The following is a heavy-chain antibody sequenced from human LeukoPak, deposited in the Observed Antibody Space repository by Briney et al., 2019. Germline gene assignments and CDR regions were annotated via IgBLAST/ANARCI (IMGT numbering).Heavy chain of an antibody. J-gene: IGHJ4*02. CDR2: IYYSGST. V-gene: IGHV4-59*11. CDR3: ARDYQFNSALEY. Sequence: PSETLSLTCTVSGGSISSHYWSWIRQPPGKGLEWIGYIYYSGSTNYNPSLKSRVTISVDTSKNQFSLKLSSVTAADTAVYYCARDYQFNSALEYWGQGTLVTVSS. CDR1: GGSISSHY. D-gene: IGHD4-23*01.